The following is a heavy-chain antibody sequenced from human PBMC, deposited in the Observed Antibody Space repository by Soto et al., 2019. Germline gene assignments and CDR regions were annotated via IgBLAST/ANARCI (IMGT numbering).Heavy chain of an antibody. Sequence: EVQLVESGGGLVQPGGSLRLSCAASEFTFSSYSMNWVRQAPGKGLEWVSYISSDSRTIYYAHSVKGRFTISRVNAKNSLYLQMNSLRAEDTAVYYCARELGSCSSISCYRENIWGQGTMVTVSS. D-gene: IGHD2-2*02. CDR3: ARELGSCSSISCYRENI. V-gene: IGHV3-48*01. CDR2: ISSDSRTI. CDR1: EFTFSSYS. J-gene: IGHJ3*02.